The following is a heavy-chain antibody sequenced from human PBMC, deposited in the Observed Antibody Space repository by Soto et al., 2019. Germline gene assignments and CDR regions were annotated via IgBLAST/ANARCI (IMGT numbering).Heavy chain of an antibody. CDR3: ARDDLQWLIRGAFDI. Sequence: PGGSLRLSCAASGFTFGSHSMNWVRQAPGMGLEWVSSISPSNTKIYYADSVKGRFTISRDNTKNSLFLQMNSLTADDTAVYYCARDDLQWLIRGAFDIWGQGTMVTVSS. CDR1: GFTFGSHS. CDR2: ISPSNTKI. V-gene: IGHV3-21*01. D-gene: IGHD6-19*01. J-gene: IGHJ3*02.